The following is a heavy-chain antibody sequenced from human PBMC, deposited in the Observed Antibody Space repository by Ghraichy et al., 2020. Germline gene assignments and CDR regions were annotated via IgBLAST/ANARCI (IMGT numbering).Heavy chain of an antibody. CDR2: IKQVGSER. CDR3: ARGRGYCTGGSCFIYFAD. D-gene: IGHD2-8*02. Sequence: LSLTCAASGFTFSSFWMTWVRQAPGKGLEWVATIKQVGSERYYVDSVKGRFTVSRDNAKSSLYLQMDSLRTEDTAVYYCARGRGYCTGGSCFIYFADWGQGTLVPVSS. CDR1: GFTFSSFW. V-gene: IGHV3-7*03. J-gene: IGHJ4*02.